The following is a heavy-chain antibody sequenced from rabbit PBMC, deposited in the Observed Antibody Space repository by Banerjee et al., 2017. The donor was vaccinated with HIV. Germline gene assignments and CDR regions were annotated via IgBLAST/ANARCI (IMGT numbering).Heavy chain of an antibody. CDR2: INAVTGKP. V-gene: IGHV1S45*01. CDR3: ARGSATMTMVITGFYLTL. J-gene: IGHJ4*01. D-gene: IGHD2-1*01. Sequence: QEQLVKSGGGLVKPEGSLKLSCTASGFSFSNKAVMCWVRQAPGKGLEWIACINAVTGKPLYASWAKGRVTFSKTSSTTVTLQMTSLTVADTATYFCARGSATMTMVITGFYLTLWGPGTLVTVS. CDR1: GFSFSNKAV.